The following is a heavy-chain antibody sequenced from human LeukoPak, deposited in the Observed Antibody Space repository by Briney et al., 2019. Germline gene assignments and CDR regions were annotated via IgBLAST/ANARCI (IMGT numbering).Heavy chain of an antibody. CDR2: IYSGGST. V-gene: IGHV3-66*01. J-gene: IGHJ4*02. D-gene: IGHD1-1*01. CDR3: AREPYNWNAVSPDY. CDR1: GFTVSSNY. Sequence: GGSLRLSCAASGFTVSSNYMSWVRQAPGKGLEWVSVIYSGGSTYYADSVKGRFTISRDSSKNTLYLQMNSLRAEDTAVYYCAREPYNWNAVSPDYWGQGTLVAVSS.